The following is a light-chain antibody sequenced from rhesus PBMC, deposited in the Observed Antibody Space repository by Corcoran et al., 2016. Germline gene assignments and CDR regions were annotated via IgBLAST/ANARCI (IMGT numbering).Light chain of an antibody. J-gene: IGKJ4*01. Sequence: ETVVTQSPATLSLSPGERATLSCRASQSVGSYLAWYQQKPGQAPRLLIYGASSRATGIPDRFRGSGSGTDFTLTISRLEPEDVGVYYCQQSSNLSPLTFGGGTKVEIK. V-gene: IGKV3-24*04. CDR1: QSVGSY. CDR3: QQSSNLSPLT. CDR2: GAS.